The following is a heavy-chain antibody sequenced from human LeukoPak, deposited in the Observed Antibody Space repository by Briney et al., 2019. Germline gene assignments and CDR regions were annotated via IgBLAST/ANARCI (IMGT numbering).Heavy chain of an antibody. J-gene: IGHJ4*02. V-gene: IGHV1-8*03. Sequence: ASVKVSCKASGYTFTSYDINWVRQATGQGLEWMGWMNPNSGNTGYAQKFQGRVTITRNTSISTAYMELSSLRSEDTAVYYCARRRGVTFGDFDYWGQGTLVTVSS. D-gene: IGHD3-10*01. CDR2: MNPNSGNT. CDR1: GYTFTSYD. CDR3: ARRRGVTFGDFDY.